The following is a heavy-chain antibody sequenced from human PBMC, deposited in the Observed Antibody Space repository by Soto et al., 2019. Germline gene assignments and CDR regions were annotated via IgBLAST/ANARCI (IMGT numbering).Heavy chain of an antibody. D-gene: IGHD4-4*01. V-gene: IGHV4-59*08. Sequence: QVQLQESGPGLVKPSETLSLTCTVSGGSISSYYWSWIRQPPGKGLEWIGYIYYSGSTNYNPSLKSRVTIAVDTSKNQFSLKLISVTAADTAVYDCVSSLQPTGVFDYWGQGTLVTVSS. J-gene: IGHJ4*02. CDR3: VSSLQPTGVFDY. CDR1: GGSISSYY. CDR2: IYYSGST.